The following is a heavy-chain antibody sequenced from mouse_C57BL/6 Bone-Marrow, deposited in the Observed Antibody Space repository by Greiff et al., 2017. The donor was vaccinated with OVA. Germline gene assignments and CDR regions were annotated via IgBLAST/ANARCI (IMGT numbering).Heavy chain of an antibody. CDR2: IYPGSGST. CDR1: GYTFTSYW. Sequence: VQLQQPGAELVKPGASVKMSCKASGYTFTSYWITWVKQRPGQGLEWIGDIYPGSGSTNYNEKLKSKATLTVDTSSSTAYMQLSSLTSEDSAVYDCARSGDSSDAMDYWGQGTSVTVSS. D-gene: IGHD3-2*02. J-gene: IGHJ4*01. V-gene: IGHV1-55*01. CDR3: ARSGDSSDAMDY.